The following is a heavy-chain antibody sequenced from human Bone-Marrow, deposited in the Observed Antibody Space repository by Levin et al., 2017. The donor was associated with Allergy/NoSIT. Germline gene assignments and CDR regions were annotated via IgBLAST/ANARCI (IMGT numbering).Heavy chain of an antibody. CDR2: IWYDGSNK. V-gene: IGHV3-33*01. Sequence: PGGSLRLSCAASGFTFSSYGMHWVRQAPGKGLEWVAVIWYDGSNKYYADSVKGRFTISRDNSKNTLYLQMNSLRAEDTAVYYCARADPYYYGSGSYYNSAFAFDYWGQGTLVTVSS. CDR3: ARADPYYYGSGSYYNSAFAFDY. J-gene: IGHJ4*02. D-gene: IGHD3-10*01. CDR1: GFTFSSYG.